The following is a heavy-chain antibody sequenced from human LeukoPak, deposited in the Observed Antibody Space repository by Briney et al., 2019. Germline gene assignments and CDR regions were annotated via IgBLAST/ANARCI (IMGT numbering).Heavy chain of an antibody. Sequence: GGSLRLSCVVSEFAFSSYWMTWVRQAPGKGLEWVANIKQDGSARYYADSVKGRFTISRDNAKNSLYLQMNSLRAEDTAMYYCATYCGGDCYSPHDAFDNWGQGTMVTVS. CDR1: EFAFSSYW. D-gene: IGHD2-21*02. J-gene: IGHJ3*02. V-gene: IGHV3-7*05. CDR3: ATYCGGDCYSPHDAFDN. CDR2: IKQDGSAR.